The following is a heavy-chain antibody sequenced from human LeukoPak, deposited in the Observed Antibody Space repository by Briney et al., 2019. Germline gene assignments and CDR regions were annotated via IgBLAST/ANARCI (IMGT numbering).Heavy chain of an antibody. D-gene: IGHD6-13*01. CDR3: VRDFYMAAASPDY. V-gene: IGHV1-46*01. J-gene: IGHJ4*02. Sequence: GASVKVSCKASGYTFTSYYMHWVRQAPGQGLEWMGIINPSGGSTNYAQKLQDRVTMTRDTSTSTVYMELSSLRSEDTAVYYCVRDFYMAAASPDYWGQGTLVTVSS. CDR2: INPSGGST. CDR1: GYTFTSYY.